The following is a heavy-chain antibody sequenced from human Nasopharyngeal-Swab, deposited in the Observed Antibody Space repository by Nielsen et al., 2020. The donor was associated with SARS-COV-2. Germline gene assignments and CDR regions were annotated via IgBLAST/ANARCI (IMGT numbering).Heavy chain of an antibody. D-gene: IGHD1-26*01. Sequence: GGSLRLSCAASGFTVSSNYMSWVRQAPGKGLEWVSVIYSGGSTYYADSVKGRFTISRDNSKNTLYLQMNSLRAEDTAVYYCARDRRGGSYSSFDYWGQGTLVTVSS. CDR1: GFTVSSNY. V-gene: IGHV3-53*01. J-gene: IGHJ4*02. CDR3: ARDRRGGSYSSFDY. CDR2: IYSGGST.